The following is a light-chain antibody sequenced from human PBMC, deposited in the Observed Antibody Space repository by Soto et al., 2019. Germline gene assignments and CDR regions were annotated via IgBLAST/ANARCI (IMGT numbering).Light chain of an antibody. Sequence: LTQSPATLSLSPRDRTALSCRAIQNVSFYLTWYQQRRGQSPRLLIYDSSVRATGTAGRFSGSGSGTDFTLTSGSLDPEDVAIYYCQQRSDWPLTFGGGTKVEVK. V-gene: IGKV3-11*01. J-gene: IGKJ4*01. CDR2: DSS. CDR1: QNVSFY. CDR3: QQRSDWPLT.